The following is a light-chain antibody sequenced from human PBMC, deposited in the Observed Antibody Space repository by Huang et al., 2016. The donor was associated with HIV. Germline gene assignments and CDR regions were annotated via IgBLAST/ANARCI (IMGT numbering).Light chain of an antibody. V-gene: IGKV3-20*01. J-gene: IGKJ1*01. CDR3: QQYSTSPWT. CDR2: GAS. CDR1: QTVSSNY. Sequence: EIVLTQSPGTLSLSPGERATLSCRASQTVSSNYLAWYQQKPGQAPRLLMYGASSRATGIPDRFSGGGSGTDFTLTISRLEPGDFAVYSCQQYSTSPWTFGQGTKVEIK.